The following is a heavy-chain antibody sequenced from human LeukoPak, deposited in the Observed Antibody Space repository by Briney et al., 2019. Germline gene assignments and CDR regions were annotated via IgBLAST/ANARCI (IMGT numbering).Heavy chain of an antibody. Sequence: SVKVSCKASGGTFSSYAISWVRQAPGQGLERMGRIIPIFGTANYAQKFQGRVTITTDESTSTAYMELSSLRSEDTAVYYCAREVGSTLKYYFDYWGQGTLVTVSS. CDR1: GGTFSSYA. CDR2: IIPIFGTA. V-gene: IGHV1-69*05. J-gene: IGHJ4*02. CDR3: AREVGSTLKYYFDY. D-gene: IGHD1-26*01.